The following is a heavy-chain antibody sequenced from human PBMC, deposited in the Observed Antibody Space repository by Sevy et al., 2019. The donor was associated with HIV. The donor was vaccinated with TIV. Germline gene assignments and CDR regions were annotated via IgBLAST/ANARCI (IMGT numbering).Heavy chain of an antibody. CDR1: GFTFSSYA. J-gene: IGHJ4*02. V-gene: IGHV3-30-3*01. Sequence: GGSLRLSCAASGFTFSSYAMHWVRQAPGKGLEWVAVISYDGSNKYYEDSVRGRFTISRDNSKNTLYLQMNSLRAEDTAVYYCARSGIQLWSEGNYWGQGTLVTVSS. D-gene: IGHD5-18*01. CDR2: ISYDGSNK. CDR3: ARSGIQLWSEGNY.